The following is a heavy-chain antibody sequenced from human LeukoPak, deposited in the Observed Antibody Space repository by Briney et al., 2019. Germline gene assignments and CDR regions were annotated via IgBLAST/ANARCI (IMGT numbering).Heavy chain of an antibody. CDR1: GYTFTSYY. J-gene: IGHJ4*02. Sequence: GASVKVSCKASGYTFTSYYMHWVRQAPGQGLEWMGIINPSGGSTSYAQKFQGRVTITRDTSASTAYMELSSLRSEDTAVYYCARSRRITIFGVVMGPYYFDYWGQGTLVTVSS. D-gene: IGHD3-3*01. CDR2: INPSGGST. V-gene: IGHV1-46*01. CDR3: ARSRRITIFGVVMGPYYFDY.